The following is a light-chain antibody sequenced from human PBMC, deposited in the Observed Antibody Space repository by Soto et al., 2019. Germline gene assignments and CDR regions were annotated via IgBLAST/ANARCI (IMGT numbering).Light chain of an antibody. V-gene: IGLV1-40*01. CDR1: SSNIGAGYH. CDR2: GDS. J-gene: IGLJ1*01. CDR3: QSSDSRLSGSDV. Sequence: QSVLTQPPSVSGAPGQRVTIPCTGSSSNIGAGYHVHWYQQLPGAAPKLLIFGDSNRPSGVPDRFSGSKSGTSASLAITGLQADDEADYYCQSSDSRLSGSDVFGTGTKVTVL.